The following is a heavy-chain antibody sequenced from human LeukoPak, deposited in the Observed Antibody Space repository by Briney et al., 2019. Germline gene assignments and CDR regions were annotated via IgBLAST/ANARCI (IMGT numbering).Heavy chain of an antibody. J-gene: IGHJ6*03. Sequence: PGGSLRPSCVASGFTFNRYWMSWVRQAPGKGLEWVANIKQDGSEENYVDSVRGRFTISRDNAKNSLYLQVNSLRAEDSALYYCVRDRDSGYDSLYYYYYMDVWGRGTTVTVSS. D-gene: IGHD5-12*01. CDR1: GFTFNRYW. CDR2: IKQDGSEE. CDR3: VRDRDSGYDSLYYYYYMDV. V-gene: IGHV3-7*01.